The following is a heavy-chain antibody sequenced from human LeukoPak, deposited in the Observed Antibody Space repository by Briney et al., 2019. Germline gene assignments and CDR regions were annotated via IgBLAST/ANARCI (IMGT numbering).Heavy chain of an antibody. V-gene: IGHV3-23*01. CDR2: ISGSGGST. Sequence: PGGSLRLSCAASGFTFSSYTMNWVRQAPGRGLEWVSAISGSGGSTYYADSVKGRFTISRDNSKNTLYLQMNSLRAEDTAVYYCAKWSVPAAIHTDMDVWGKGTTVTVSS. J-gene: IGHJ6*03. CDR1: GFTFSSYT. CDR3: AKWSVPAAIHTDMDV. D-gene: IGHD2-2*02.